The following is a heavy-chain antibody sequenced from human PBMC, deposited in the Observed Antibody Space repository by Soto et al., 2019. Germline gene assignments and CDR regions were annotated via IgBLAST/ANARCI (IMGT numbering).Heavy chain of an antibody. CDR3: ARFPRDGYKTRNWFDP. Sequence: EVQLVESGGGLVKPGGSLRLSCAASGFTFSSYSMNWVRQAPGKGLEWVSSISSSSSYIYYADSVKGRFTISRDNAKNXLYLQMNSLRAEDMAVYYCARFPRDGYKTRNWFDPWGQGTLVTVSS. J-gene: IGHJ5*02. V-gene: IGHV3-21*01. CDR2: ISSSSSYI. CDR1: GFTFSSYS. D-gene: IGHD5-12*01.